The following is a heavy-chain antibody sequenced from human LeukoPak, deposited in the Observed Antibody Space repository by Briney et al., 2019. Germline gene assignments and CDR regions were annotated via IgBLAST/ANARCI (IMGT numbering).Heavy chain of an antibody. CDR1: GGSFSGYY. CDR2: INHSGST. CDR3: ARPGLWSSSSWYIY. D-gene: IGHD6-13*01. Sequence: SETLSLTCAVYGGSFSGYYWSWIRQPPGKGLEWIGEINHSGSTNYNPSLKSRVTISVDTSKNQFSLKLSSVTAADTAVYYCARPGLWSSSSWYIYWGQGTLVTVSS. J-gene: IGHJ4*02. V-gene: IGHV4-34*01.